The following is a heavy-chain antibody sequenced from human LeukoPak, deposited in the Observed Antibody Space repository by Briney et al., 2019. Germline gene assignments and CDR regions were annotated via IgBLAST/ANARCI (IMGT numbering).Heavy chain of an antibody. D-gene: IGHD4-17*01. Sequence: GGSLRLSCAASGFTFSSYSMNWVRQALGKGLEWVSSISSSSSYIYYAGSVKGRFTISRDNAKNSLYLQMNSLRAEDTAVYYCARHDYGDYQFDYWGQGTLVTVSS. CDR1: GFTFSSYS. J-gene: IGHJ4*02. CDR2: ISSSSSYI. CDR3: ARHDYGDYQFDY. V-gene: IGHV3-21*01.